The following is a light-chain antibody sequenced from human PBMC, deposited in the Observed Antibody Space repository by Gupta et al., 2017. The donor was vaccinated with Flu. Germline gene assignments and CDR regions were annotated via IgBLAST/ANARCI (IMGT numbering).Light chain of an antibody. CDR3: WEDQGTGSNGVYV. V-gene: IGLV9-49*01. CDR1: SDYSNYK. CDR2: VGTGGIVG. Sequence: QPALTQPPSASASLGASVTLTCTLSSDYSNYKVDWYQQRPGKGPRFVMRVGTGGIVGSKGEGSTDPCAVLGSGLNRYMTIKNIPEEEESDYDCWEDQGTGSNGVYVFGTGTKVTVL. J-gene: IGLJ1*01.